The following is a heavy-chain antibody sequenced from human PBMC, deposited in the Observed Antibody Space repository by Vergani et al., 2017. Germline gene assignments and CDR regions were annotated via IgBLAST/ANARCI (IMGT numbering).Heavy chain of an antibody. CDR1: GGSISSGGYY. V-gene: IGHV4-31*03. CDR2: IYYSGST. J-gene: IGHJ6*02. D-gene: IGHD5-18*01. Sequence: QVQLQESGPGLVKPSETLSLTCTVSGGSISSGGYYWSWIRQHPGKGLEWIGYIYYSGSTYYNPSLKSRVTISVDTSKNQFSLKLSSVTAADTAVYYCARDRAMTAMVMGRYYYGMDVWGQGTTVTVSS. CDR3: ARDRAMTAMVMGRYYYGMDV.